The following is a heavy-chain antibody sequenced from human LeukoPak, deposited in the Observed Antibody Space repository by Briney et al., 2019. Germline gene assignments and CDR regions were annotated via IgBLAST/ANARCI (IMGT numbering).Heavy chain of an antibody. V-gene: IGHV1-8*01. CDR2: MNPNSGNT. CDR1: GYTFTSYD. CDR3: FFLDYGGNSGGY. J-gene: IGHJ4*02. D-gene: IGHD4-23*01. Sequence: ASVKVSCKASGYTFTSYDINWVRQATGQGLEWMGWMNPNSGNTGYAQKFQGRVTMTRNTSISTAHMELSSLRSEDTAVYYCFFLDYGGNSGGYWGQGTLVTVSS.